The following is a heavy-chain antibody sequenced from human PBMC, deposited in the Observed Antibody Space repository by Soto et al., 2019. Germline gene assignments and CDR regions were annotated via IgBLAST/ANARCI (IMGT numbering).Heavy chain of an antibody. CDR1: GFSFSDAW. D-gene: IGHD3-22*01. Sequence: EVQLVESGGGLVKPGGSLRLSCAASGFSFSDAWLNWVRQAPGKGLEWVGRVKSKTDGETADYATFVKGRFTISRDDSKNALYLQMNTLKTKDTAVYYCAAERAYFHDSNGYLSIDFWGQGTLVTVSS. CDR2: VKSKTDGETA. J-gene: IGHJ4*02. CDR3: AAERAYFHDSNGYLSIDF. V-gene: IGHV3-15*07.